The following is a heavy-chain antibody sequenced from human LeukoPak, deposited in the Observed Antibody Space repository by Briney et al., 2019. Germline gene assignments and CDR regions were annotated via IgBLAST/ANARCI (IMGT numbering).Heavy chain of an antibody. V-gene: IGHV1-46*01. J-gene: IGHJ4*02. CDR1: GYTFSNYY. CDR3: ARGKRELPFDY. D-gene: IGHD1-26*01. Sequence: ASVKVSCKASGYTFSNYYIHWVRQAPGQGLEWMGIINPSGGSTTYAQKFQGRVTMTRDMSTSTVYMELSSLRSEDTAVYYCARGKRELPFDYWGQGTLVTVSS. CDR2: INPSGGST.